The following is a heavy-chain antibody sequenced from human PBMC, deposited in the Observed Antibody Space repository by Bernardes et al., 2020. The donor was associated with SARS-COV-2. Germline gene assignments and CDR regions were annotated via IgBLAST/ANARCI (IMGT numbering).Heavy chain of an antibody. J-gene: IGHJ4*02. CDR3: SRIDEVTARDY. V-gene: IGHV3-74*01. CDR1: GFTVSSYW. Sequence: GGSLRPCCAAAGFTVSSYWVHWVRQAPGKGLVGVSRINSAGSSTSYADSVKGRFTISRDNAKNTLYLQMNSLRAEDTAVYYGSRIDEVTARDYWGQGTLGTVSS. D-gene: IGHD2-21*02. CDR2: INSAGSST.